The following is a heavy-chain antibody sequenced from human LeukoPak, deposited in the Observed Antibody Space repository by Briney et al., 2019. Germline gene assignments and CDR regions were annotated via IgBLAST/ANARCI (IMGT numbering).Heavy chain of an antibody. CDR3: ARDHHYYATSGYYPPTYFYFGIDV. V-gene: IGHV4-59*01. J-gene: IGHJ6*02. D-gene: IGHD5-12*01. CDR2: VYYSGST. Sequence: ETESLTCSVSGGSISSYYWSWIRQPPGKGLEWIGYVYYSGSTNYNPSLKSRVTISLDTPKNQFSLNLTSVTAADTAVYYCARDHHYYATSGYYPPTYFYFGIDVWGQGTPGTVSS. CDR1: GGSISSYY.